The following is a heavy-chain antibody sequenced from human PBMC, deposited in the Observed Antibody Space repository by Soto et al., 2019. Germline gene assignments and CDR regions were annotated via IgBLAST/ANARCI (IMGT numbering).Heavy chain of an antibody. Sequence: EVQLLESGGGLVQPGGSLRLSCAASGFTFRSYAMSWVRQAPGKGLEWVSALSGSGVTTYYADDVKGRFTISRDNSKNTLYLQMTSLRAEDTAVYYCAKDIHTFSGGDYMDVWGKGTTVTVSS. V-gene: IGHV3-23*01. J-gene: IGHJ6*03. D-gene: IGHD2-15*01. CDR1: GFTFRSYA. CDR2: LSGSGVTT. CDR3: AKDIHTFSGGDYMDV.